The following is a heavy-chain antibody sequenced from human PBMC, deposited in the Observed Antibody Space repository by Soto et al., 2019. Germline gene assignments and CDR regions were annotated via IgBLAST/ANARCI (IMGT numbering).Heavy chain of an antibody. CDR3: ARGGVAGTSNYYGMDV. CDR2: INPNSGGT. Sequence: ASVKVSCKASGYTFTGYYMHWVRQAPGQGLEWMGWINPNSGGTNYAQKFQGWVTMTRDTSISTAYMELSRLRSDDTAVYYCARGGVAGTSNYYGMDVWGQGTTVTVS. J-gene: IGHJ6*02. D-gene: IGHD6-19*01. V-gene: IGHV1-2*04. CDR1: GYTFTGYY.